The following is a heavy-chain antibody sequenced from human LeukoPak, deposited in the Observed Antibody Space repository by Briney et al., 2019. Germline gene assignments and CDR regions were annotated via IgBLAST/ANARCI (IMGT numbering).Heavy chain of an antibody. CDR1: GYTLSDNY. J-gene: IGHJ3*02. V-gene: IGHV1-2*02. D-gene: IGHD3-16*02. CDR2: INPSNGET. CDR3: ARIPSLYDYLWGNYRSTRETFDI. Sequence: ASVRVSCRASGYTLSDNYLHWVRQAPGQRLEWMAWINPSNGETKFAPRFQGRVTMTRDTSISTAYMELSSLRSDDTAVYYCARIPSLYDYLWGNYRSTRETFDIWGQGTMVTVSS.